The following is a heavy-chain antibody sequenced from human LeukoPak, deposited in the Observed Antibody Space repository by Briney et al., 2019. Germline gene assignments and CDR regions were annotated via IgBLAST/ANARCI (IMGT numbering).Heavy chain of an antibody. V-gene: IGHV3-21*01. Sequence: GGSLRLSCAASGFTFSSYSMNWVSQAPGKGLEWVSSISSSSSCIYYADSVKGRFTISRDNAKNSLYLQMNSLRAEDTAVYYCARAYYDFWSGYSDESWFDPWGQGTLVTVSS. J-gene: IGHJ5*02. CDR2: ISSSSSCI. CDR1: GFTFSSYS. D-gene: IGHD3-3*01. CDR3: ARAYYDFWSGYSDESWFDP.